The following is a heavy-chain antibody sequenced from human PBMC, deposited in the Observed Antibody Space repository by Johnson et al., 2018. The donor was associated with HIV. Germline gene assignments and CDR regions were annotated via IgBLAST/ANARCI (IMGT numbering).Heavy chain of an antibody. CDR2: IWYDGSNE. Sequence: QVQLVESGGGVVQPGTSLRLSCVASGFTFNSYAMHWVRQAPGKGLEWLSVIWYDGSNEYYADSVKGRFTISRDNSKNTVYLQMNSLRAEDAAVSYCARTGDAVDLWDEQTKVTVSA. CDR1: GFTFNSYA. V-gene: IGHV3-33*01. J-gene: IGHJ3*01. CDR3: ARTGDAVDL.